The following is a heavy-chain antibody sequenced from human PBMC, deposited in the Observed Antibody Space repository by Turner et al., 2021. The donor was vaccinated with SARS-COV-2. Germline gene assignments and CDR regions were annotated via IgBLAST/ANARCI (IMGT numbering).Heavy chain of an antibody. J-gene: IGHJ4*02. V-gene: IGHV1-69*04. CDR1: GGTFSSYP. CDR2: SSPILGIA. CDR3: ARINSGGFDY. D-gene: IGHD3-10*01. Sequence: QVQLVQSGAAVKKPGSSVKVSCKASGGTFSSYPITWVRQAPGQGLEWMGRSSPILGIANYAQKFQGRVTITAEKSTSTAYMELSSLRSEETAVYYCARINSGGFDYWGRGTLGTVSS.